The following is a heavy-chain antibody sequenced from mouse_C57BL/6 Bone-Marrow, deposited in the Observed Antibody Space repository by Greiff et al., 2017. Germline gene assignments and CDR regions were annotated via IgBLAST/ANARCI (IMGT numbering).Heavy chain of an antibody. Sequence: QVQLKESGAELARPGASVKLSCKASGYTFTSYGISWVKQRTGQGLEWNGEIYPRSGNTYYNEKFKGKATLTADKSSSTAYMELRSLTSEDSAVYFCAREGAYYSNYLAWFAYWGQGTLVTVSA. D-gene: IGHD2-5*01. CDR1: GYTFTSYG. V-gene: IGHV1-81*01. J-gene: IGHJ3*01. CDR3: AREGAYYSNYLAWFAY. CDR2: IYPRSGNT.